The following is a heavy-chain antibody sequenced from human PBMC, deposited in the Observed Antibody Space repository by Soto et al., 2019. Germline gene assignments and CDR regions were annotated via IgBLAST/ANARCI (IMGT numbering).Heavy chain of an antibody. CDR3: ARESERLWLVPRIDY. J-gene: IGHJ4*02. CDR1: GDSVSSNSAA. Sequence: SQTLSLTCAISGDSVSSNSAAWNWIRQSPSRGLEWLGRTYYRSKWYNDYAVSVKSRITINPDTSKNQFSLQLNSVTPEDTAVYCCARESERLWLVPRIDYWGQGTLVTVSS. CDR2: TYYRSKWYN. D-gene: IGHD6-19*01. V-gene: IGHV6-1*01.